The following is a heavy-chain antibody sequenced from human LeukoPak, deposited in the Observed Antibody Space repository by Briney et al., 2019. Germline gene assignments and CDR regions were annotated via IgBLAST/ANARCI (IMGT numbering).Heavy chain of an antibody. CDR2: ISGSGGST. D-gene: IGHD6-25*01. Sequence: GGSLRLSCAASGFSFSSSAMNWVRQAPGKGLEWVSVISGSGGSTYYADSVKGRFTISRDNSKNTLYLQVNGLRAEDTAEYYCAKDQSSGRESWYFDYLGQGTLVIVSS. CDR3: AKDQSSGRESWYFDY. V-gene: IGHV3-23*01. J-gene: IGHJ4*02. CDR1: GFSFSSSA.